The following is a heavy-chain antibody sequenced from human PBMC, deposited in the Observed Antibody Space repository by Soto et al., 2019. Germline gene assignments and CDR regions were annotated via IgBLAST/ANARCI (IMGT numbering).Heavy chain of an antibody. D-gene: IGHD4-17*01. CDR3: ARDYGDYLSPYYFDY. CDR2: ISAYNGNT. J-gene: IGHJ4*02. Sequence: ASVKVSCKASGYTFTSYGISWVRQAPGQGLEWMGWISAYNGNTNYAQKLQGRVTMTTDTSTSTAYMELRSLRSDDTAVYYCARDYGDYLSPYYFDYWGQGTRVTVS. CDR1: GYTFTSYG. V-gene: IGHV1-18*04.